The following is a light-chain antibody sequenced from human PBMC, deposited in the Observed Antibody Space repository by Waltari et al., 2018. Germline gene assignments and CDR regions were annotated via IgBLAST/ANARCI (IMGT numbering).Light chain of an antibody. CDR2: DAS. Sequence: DIQLTQSPSSLSASVGDRVNITCKASHDIANYLNWYQQKAGKAPKLLIYDASNLETGIPSRFSGSGSGTDFTFTIISLQPEDVATYYCQQYNNLPFTFGPGTKVDMK. CDR1: HDIANY. CDR3: QQYNNLPFT. J-gene: IGKJ3*01. V-gene: IGKV1-33*01.